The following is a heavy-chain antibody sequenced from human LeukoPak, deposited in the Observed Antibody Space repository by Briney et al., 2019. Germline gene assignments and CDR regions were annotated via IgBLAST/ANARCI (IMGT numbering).Heavy chain of an antibody. CDR1: GYTFTSYF. D-gene: IGHD4-23*01. CDR2: INPSGGST. V-gene: IGHV1-46*01. CDR3: ATAKFGGNSYFDY. Sequence: ASVKVSCKASGYTFTSYFIHWVRQAPGQGLEWMGIINPSGGSTNYAQKFQGRVTTTRDTSTSTVYIELSSLRSEDTAVYYCATAKFGGNSYFDYWGQGTLVTVSS. J-gene: IGHJ4*02.